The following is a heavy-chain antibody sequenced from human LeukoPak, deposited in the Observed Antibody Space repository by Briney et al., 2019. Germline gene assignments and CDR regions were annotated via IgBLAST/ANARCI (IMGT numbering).Heavy chain of an antibody. CDR2: ISGSGGST. D-gene: IGHD3-10*01. V-gene: IGHV3-23*01. CDR1: GFTFSTYN. J-gene: IGHJ4*02. Sequence: GGSLRLSCAASGFTFSTYNMNWVRQAPGKGLEWVSAISGSGGSTYYADSVKGRFTISRDNSKNTLYLQMNSLRAEDTAVYYCAKIKFGPINDYWGQGTLVTVSS. CDR3: AKIKFGPINDY.